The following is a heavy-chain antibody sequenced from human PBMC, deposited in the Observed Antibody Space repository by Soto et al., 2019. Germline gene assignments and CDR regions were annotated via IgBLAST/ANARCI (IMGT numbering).Heavy chain of an antibody. CDR2: MRRGAKNFAT. V-gene: IGHV3-73*01. CDR1: GFTFSGSS. J-gene: IGHJ6*04. Sequence: EVQLVESGGGLVRPGGSLKVSCTVSGFTFSGSSIHWVRHSSGRGWGWVGGMRRGAKNFATEYGGSMKGRFIISRDDSKNTAYLEMNSLTADDTAVYYCQLRDNMDVWGKGTTV. CDR3: QLRDNMDV.